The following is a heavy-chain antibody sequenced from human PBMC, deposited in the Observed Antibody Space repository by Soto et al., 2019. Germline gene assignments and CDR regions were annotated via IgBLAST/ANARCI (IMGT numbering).Heavy chain of an antibody. CDR3: ARPGYYYGGGSYRHLEYYFDF. Sequence: PSLTCTVSGGSISSSSYYWGWTRQPPGQGLEGIGSTNYSRNIYYTASLKSRVTISRDTTKNQFSLKMSCVTAADTAVYYCARPGYYYGGGSYRHLEYYFDFWGQGTRVTVSS. J-gene: IGHJ4*03. CDR2: TNYSRNI. D-gene: IGHD3-16*02. CDR1: GGSISSSSYY. V-gene: IGHV4-39*01.